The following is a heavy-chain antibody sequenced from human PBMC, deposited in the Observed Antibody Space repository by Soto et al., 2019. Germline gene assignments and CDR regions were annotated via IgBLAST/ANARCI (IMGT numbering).Heavy chain of an antibody. Sequence: GGSLRLSCAASGFTFDDYAMHWVRQAPGKGLEWVSLISWDGGSTYYADSVKGRFTISRDNSKNSLYLQMNSLRAEDTALYYCAKDIGRCSSTSCYMNYYYGMDVWGQGTTVTVSS. V-gene: IGHV3-43D*04. CDR2: ISWDGGST. D-gene: IGHD2-2*02. J-gene: IGHJ6*02. CDR3: AKDIGRCSSTSCYMNYYYGMDV. CDR1: GFTFDDYA.